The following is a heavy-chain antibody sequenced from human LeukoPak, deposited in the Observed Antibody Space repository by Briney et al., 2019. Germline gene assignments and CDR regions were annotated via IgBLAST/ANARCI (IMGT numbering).Heavy chain of an antibody. Sequence: SETLSLTCPVSGGSISNYYYWTWIRQPPGKGLEWIGYIYYSGSTNYNPSLKSRVTISVDTSKNQFSLKLSSVTAADTAVYYCARRYCSGGSCYSGGNWFDPWGQGTLVTVSS. CDR2: IYYSGST. J-gene: IGHJ5*02. V-gene: IGHV4-59*08. D-gene: IGHD2-15*01. CDR3: ARRYCSGGSCYSGGNWFDP. CDR1: GGSISNYY.